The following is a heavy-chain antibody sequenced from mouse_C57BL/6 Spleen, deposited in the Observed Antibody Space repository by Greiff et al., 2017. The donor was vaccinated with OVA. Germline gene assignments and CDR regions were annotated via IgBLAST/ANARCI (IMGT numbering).Heavy chain of an antibody. CDR1: GYTFTSYW. CDR3: ARPSYSNYGGYFDY. D-gene: IGHD2-5*01. V-gene: IGHV1-50*01. CDR2: IDPSDSYT. Sequence: VQLQQPGAELVKPGASVKLSCKASGYTFTSYWMQWVKQRPGQGLEWIGEIDPSDSYTNYNQKFKGKATLTVDTSSSTAYMQLSSLTSEDSAVYYGARPSYSNYGGYFDYWGQGTTLTVSS. J-gene: IGHJ2*01.